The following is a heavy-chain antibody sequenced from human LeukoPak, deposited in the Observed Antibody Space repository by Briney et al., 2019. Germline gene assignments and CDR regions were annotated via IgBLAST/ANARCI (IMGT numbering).Heavy chain of an antibody. CDR2: MSSRSSTI. J-gene: IGHJ4*02. CDR3: ARDLDDYYDSSYLEY. D-gene: IGHD3-22*01. V-gene: IGHV3-48*01. CDR1: GFSFSSSG. Sequence: GGSLRLSCAASGFSFSSSGMNWVRQAPGKGLEWVSYMSSRSSTIYYADSVKGRFTITRDKSKNTLYLQMNSLRAEDTAVYYCARDLDDYYDSSYLEYWGQGTLVTVSS.